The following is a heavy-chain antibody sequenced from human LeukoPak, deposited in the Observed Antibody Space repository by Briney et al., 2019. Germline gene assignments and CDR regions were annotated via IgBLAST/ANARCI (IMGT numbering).Heavy chain of an antibody. CDR2: IYTSGST. V-gene: IGHV4-4*07. D-gene: IGHD1-26*01. CDR1: GGSMSSYY. CDR3: AREAYSGSYGLGGY. J-gene: IGHJ4*02. Sequence: SETLSLTCTVSGGSMSSYYWSWIRQPAGKGLEWIGRIYTSGSTNYNPSLKSRVTMSVDTSKNQFSLKLSSVTAADTAVYYCAREAYSGSYGLGGYWGQGTLVTVSS.